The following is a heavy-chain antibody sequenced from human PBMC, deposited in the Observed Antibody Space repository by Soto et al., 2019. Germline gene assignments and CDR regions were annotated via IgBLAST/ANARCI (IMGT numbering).Heavy chain of an antibody. CDR3: ARIPLVGGYYGMDV. D-gene: IGHD6-6*01. CDR2: IDWDDDK. Sequence: SGPTLVNPTHTLTLTCTFSGFSLSNSGMCVSWIRQPPGKALEWLALIDWDDDKYYSTSLKTRLTISKDTSKNQVVLTMTNMDPVDTATYYWARIPLVGGYYGMDVWGQGSTVTVS. V-gene: IGHV2-70*01. CDR1: GFSLSNSGMC. J-gene: IGHJ6*02.